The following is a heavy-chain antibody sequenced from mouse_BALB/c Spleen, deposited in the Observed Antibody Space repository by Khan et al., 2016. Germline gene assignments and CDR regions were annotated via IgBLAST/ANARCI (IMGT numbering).Heavy chain of an antibody. Sequence: QVQLQQPGPGLVQPSQSLSITCTVSGFSLTSYGVHWVRQSPGKGLEWLGVIWSGGSTDYNAAFISRLSISKDNSKSQVFFKMNSLQANDTAIYXCARTARATYYAMDYWGQGTSVTVSS. V-gene: IGHV2-2*02. CDR1: GFSLTSYG. CDR3: ARTARATYYAMDY. CDR2: IWSGGST. J-gene: IGHJ4*01. D-gene: IGHD3-1*01.